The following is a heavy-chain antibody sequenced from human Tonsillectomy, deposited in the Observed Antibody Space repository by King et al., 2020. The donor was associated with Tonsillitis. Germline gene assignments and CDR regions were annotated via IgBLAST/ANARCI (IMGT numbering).Heavy chain of an antibody. CDR2: VKEDGSET. CDR3: ARGLWPLDN. D-gene: IGHD3-16*01. J-gene: IGHJ4*02. Sequence: VQLVESGGGLVQPGGSLRLSCAASGFTFSNYCMNWVRQAPGKGLEWVANVKEDGSETYYVDSVKGRFTISRGNSKNLLYLQMNSLRDEDTAVYYCARGLWPLDNWGQGTLVTVSS. V-gene: IGHV3-7*03. CDR1: GFTFSNYC.